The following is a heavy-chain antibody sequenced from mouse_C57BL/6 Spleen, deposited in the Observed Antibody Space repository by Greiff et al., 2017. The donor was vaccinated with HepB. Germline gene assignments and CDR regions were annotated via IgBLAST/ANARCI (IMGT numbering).Heavy chain of an antibody. CDR3: ARRALLY. CDR2: IDPSDSYT. V-gene: IGHV1-59*01. J-gene: IGHJ2*01. CDR1: GYTFTSYW. Sequence: VQLQQPGAELVRPGTSVKLSCKASGYTFTSYWMHWVKQRPGQGLEWIGVIDPSDSYTNYNQKFKGKATLTVDTSSSTAYMQLSSLTSEDSAVYYCARRALLYWGQGTTLTVSS. D-gene: IGHD2-1*01.